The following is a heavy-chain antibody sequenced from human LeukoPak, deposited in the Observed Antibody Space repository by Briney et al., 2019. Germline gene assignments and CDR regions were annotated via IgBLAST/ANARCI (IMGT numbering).Heavy chain of an antibody. CDR1: GFTFGAYW. D-gene: IGHD3/OR15-3a*01. J-gene: IGHJ3*01. CDR2: IGSDESAT. CDR3: AGGVLIWLGHTFDV. V-gene: IGHV3-74*01. Sequence: GGSLRLSCAASGFTFGAYWMHWVRQVPGKGLVWVARIGSDESATIYMDSVRGRFTISRDNPKNTLYLQMNSLTADDTAVYYCAGGVLIWLGHTFDVWGQGTMVTVSS.